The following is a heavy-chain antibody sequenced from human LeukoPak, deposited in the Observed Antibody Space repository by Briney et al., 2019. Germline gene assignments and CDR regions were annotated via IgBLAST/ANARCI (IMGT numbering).Heavy chain of an antibody. CDR2: ISYDGSNK. CDR1: GFTFSSYA. V-gene: IGHV3-30-3*01. J-gene: IGHJ4*02. D-gene: IGHD3-22*01. Sequence: PPGGSLRLSCAASGFTFSSYAMHWVRQAPGKGLEWVAVISYDGSNKYYADSVKGRFTISRDNSKNTLYLQMNSLRAEDTAVYYCARDPNYYDSSGYVFDYWDQGTLVTVSS. CDR3: ARDPNYYDSSGYVFDY.